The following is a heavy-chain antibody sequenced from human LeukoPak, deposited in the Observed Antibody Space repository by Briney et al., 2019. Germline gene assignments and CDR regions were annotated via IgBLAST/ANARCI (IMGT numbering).Heavy chain of an antibody. CDR3: ARESGSGSYYFDY. Sequence: GGSLRLSCAASGFTVSSNYMSWVRQAPGKGLEWVSVIYSGGSTYYADSVKGRFTISRDNSKNTLYLQMNSLRAEDTAVYCCARESGSGSYYFDYWGQGTLVTVSS. V-gene: IGHV3-66*01. J-gene: IGHJ4*02. CDR1: GFTVSSNY. D-gene: IGHD3-10*01. CDR2: IYSGGST.